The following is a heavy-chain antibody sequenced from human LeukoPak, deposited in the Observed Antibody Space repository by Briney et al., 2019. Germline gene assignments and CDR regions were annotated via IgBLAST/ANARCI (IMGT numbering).Heavy chain of an antibody. CDR1: GDSITSFY. D-gene: IGHD1-26*01. V-gene: IGHV4-59*01. CDR2: IYYSGIT. CDR3: ASTGSGSTDF. J-gene: IGHJ4*02. Sequence: SETLSLTCTVSGDSITSFYWSWIRQPPEKGLEWIGSIYYSGITNYNPSLKSRVTMSVDTSKKQFSLDLNSVTAADTAVYYCASTGSGSTDFWGQGTLVTVSS.